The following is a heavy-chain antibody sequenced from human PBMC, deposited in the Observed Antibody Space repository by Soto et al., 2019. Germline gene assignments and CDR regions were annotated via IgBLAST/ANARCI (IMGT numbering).Heavy chain of an antibody. J-gene: IGHJ4*02. Sequence: PSETLSLTCTVSGGSISSYYWSWIRQPPGKGLEWIGYIYYSGGTNYNPSLKSRVTISVDTSKNQFSLKLSSVTAADTAVYYCVRHAQWIIRAYWGQGSLVTVSS. CDR2: IYYSGGT. CDR1: GGSISSYY. D-gene: IGHD5-12*01. V-gene: IGHV4-59*08. CDR3: VRHAQWIIRAY.